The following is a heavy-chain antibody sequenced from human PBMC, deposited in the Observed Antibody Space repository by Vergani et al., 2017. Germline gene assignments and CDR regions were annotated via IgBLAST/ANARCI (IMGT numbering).Heavy chain of an antibody. CDR3: ARDTIPLRTRPAHFDY. CDR1: GYTFTSYG. Sequence: QVQLVQSGAEVKKPGASVKVSCKASGYTFTSYGISWVRQAPGQGLEWMGWISAYNGNTNYAQKLQGRVTMTTDTSTSTASMELSSLRSDDTAVYYCARDTIPLRTRPAHFDYWGQGTLVTVSS. V-gene: IGHV1-18*01. J-gene: IGHJ4*02. D-gene: IGHD2-2*01. CDR2: ISAYNGNT.